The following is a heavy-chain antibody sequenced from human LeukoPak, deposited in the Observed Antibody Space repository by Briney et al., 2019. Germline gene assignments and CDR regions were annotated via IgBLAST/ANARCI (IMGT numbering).Heavy chain of an antibody. D-gene: IGHD3-22*01. J-gene: IGHJ5*02. Sequence: ASVKVSCKASGGTFSSYAISWVRQAPGQGLEWMGRIIPILGIANYAQKFQGRVTITADKSTSTAYMELSSLRSEDTAVYYCARAKGRYYYDSSGYYYEYNWFDPWGQGTLVTVSS. CDR1: GGTFSSYA. CDR2: IIPILGIA. CDR3: ARAKGRYYYDSSGYYYEYNWFDP. V-gene: IGHV1-69*04.